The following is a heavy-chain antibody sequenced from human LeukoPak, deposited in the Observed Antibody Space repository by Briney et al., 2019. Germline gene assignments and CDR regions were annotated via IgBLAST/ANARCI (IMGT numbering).Heavy chain of an antibody. D-gene: IGHD3-16*02. CDR1: GFTFSNYN. CDR3: ARDPRILRLGELSFPDY. CDR2: ISTGSTYI. Sequence: GGSLRLSCAASGFTFSNYNMNWVRQAPGKGLEWVSSISTGSTYIYYAETVKGRFTISRDNAKNSLSLQMNSLRAEDTAVYYCARDPRILRLGELSFPDYWGQGTLVTVSS. J-gene: IGHJ4*02. V-gene: IGHV3-21*01.